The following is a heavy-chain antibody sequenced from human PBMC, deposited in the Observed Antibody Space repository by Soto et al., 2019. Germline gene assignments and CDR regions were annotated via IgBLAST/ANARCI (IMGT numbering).Heavy chain of an antibody. D-gene: IGHD3-22*01. CDR1: GFTFSSYG. CDR2: IWYDGSNK. CDR3: ARPGSSGYSLWYYYYGMDV. V-gene: IGHV3-33*01. J-gene: IGHJ6*02. Sequence: QVQLVESGGGVVQPGRSLRLSCAASGFTFSSYGMHWVRQAPGKGLEWVAVIWYDGSNKYYADSVKGRFTISRDNSKNTLYLQMNSLRAEDTAVYYCARPGSSGYSLWYYYYGMDVWGQGTTVTVSS.